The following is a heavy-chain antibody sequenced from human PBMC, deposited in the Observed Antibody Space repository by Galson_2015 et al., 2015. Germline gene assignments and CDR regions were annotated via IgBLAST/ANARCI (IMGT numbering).Heavy chain of an antibody. D-gene: IGHD6-19*01. J-gene: IGHJ4*02. CDR2: ISSTGSVT. CDR1: GFAFNSYE. CDR3: ARARWLVPRGFDY. Sequence: SLRLSCAAAGFAFNSYELNWVRQAPGKGLEWISSISSTGSVTKYADSVKGRFTISRDNAKNSLFLQMSSLRVEDTAVYYCARARWLVPRGFDYWGEGTLFTVSS. V-gene: IGHV3-48*03.